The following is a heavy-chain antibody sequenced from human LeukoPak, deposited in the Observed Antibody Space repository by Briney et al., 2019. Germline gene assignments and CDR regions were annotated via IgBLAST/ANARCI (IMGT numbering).Heavy chain of an antibody. CDR2: IVVGSGNT. D-gene: IGHD1-14*01. CDR3: ARGRVPEHYYGMDV. Sequence: GASVKVSCKASGFTFTSSAVQWVRQARGQRLEWIGWIVVGSGNTNYAQKFQERVTITRDMSTSTAYMELSSLRSEDTAVYYCARGRVPEHYYGMDVWGQGTTVTVSS. J-gene: IGHJ6*02. CDR1: GFTFTSSA. V-gene: IGHV1-58*01.